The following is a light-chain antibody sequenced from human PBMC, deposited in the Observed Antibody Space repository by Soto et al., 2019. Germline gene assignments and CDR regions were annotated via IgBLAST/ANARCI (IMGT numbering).Light chain of an antibody. Sequence: EIVMTQSPATLSVSPGDRATLSCRASQGVDNDLAWYQQKPGQPPRLLIYDASTRATGIPARFSGSQSGTEFTLTISSLLSEDFAVYYCQQYNNWPPITFGQGTRLEIK. V-gene: IGKV3D-15*01. CDR3: QQYNNWPPIT. J-gene: IGKJ5*01. CDR1: QGVDND. CDR2: DAS.